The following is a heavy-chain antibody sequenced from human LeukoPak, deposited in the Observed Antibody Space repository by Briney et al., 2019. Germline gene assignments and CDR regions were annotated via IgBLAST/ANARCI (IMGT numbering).Heavy chain of an antibody. CDR3: CRAGYSYGKGAFDI. CDR2: IYYSGST. V-gene: IGHV4-59*12. CDR1: GGSISSYY. D-gene: IGHD5-18*01. Sequence: PSGTLSLTCTVSGGSISSYYWSWIRQSPGKGLEWIGYIYYSGSTNYNPSLKSRVTISVDTSKNQFSLQLSSVTAADTAVYYCCRAGYSYGKGAFDIWGQGTMVTVSS. J-gene: IGHJ3*02.